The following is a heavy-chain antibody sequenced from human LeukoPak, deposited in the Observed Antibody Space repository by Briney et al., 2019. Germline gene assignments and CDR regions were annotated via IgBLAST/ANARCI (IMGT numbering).Heavy chain of an antibody. V-gene: IGHV3-64*02. D-gene: IGHD3-10*01. CDR1: GLTFSTFP. Sequence: GGSLRLSCAASGLTFSTFPMHWVRQPPGKGLEFVSSISNNGANTYYADSVEGRFTISRDNSKNTLYLQMGSLGTEDTAMYYCARVYYYNSDNYYFDYWGQGTLVTVSS. CDR2: ISNNGANT. CDR3: ARVYYYNSDNYYFDY. J-gene: IGHJ4*02.